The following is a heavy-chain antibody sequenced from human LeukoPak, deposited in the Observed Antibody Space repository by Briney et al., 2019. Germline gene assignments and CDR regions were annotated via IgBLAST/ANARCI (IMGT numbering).Heavy chain of an antibody. CDR1: GGSFSGYY. CDR2: INHSGST. J-gene: IGHJ4*02. CDR3: AREPAWAYFDY. V-gene: IGHV4-34*01. D-gene: IGHD7-27*01. Sequence: SETLSLTCAVYGGSFSGYYWSWIRQPPGKGLEWIGEINHSGSTNYNPSLKSRVTISVDTSKNQFSLKLSSVTAADTAVYYCAREPAWAYFDYWGQGTLVTVSS.